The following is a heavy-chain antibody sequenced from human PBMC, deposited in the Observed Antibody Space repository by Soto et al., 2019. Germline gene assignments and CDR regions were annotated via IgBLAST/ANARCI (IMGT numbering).Heavy chain of an antibody. D-gene: IGHD4-17*01. J-gene: IGHJ4*02. V-gene: IGHV3-23*01. CDR1: GFTFSTYA. Sequence: EVQLLESGGGLVQPGGSLRLSCAASGFTFSTYALNWVRQAPGKGLEWVSAIGGRGGSTYFADSVKGQFSISRDSSKNTLNMQMNSLRAQGTAVYYCAKDGYSDRPYYFDSWGQGTLVTVSS. CDR3: AKDGYSDRPYYFDS. CDR2: IGGRGGST.